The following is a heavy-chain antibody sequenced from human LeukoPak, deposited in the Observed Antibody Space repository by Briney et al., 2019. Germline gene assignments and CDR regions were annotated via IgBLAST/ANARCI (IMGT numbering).Heavy chain of an antibody. D-gene: IGHD4-23*01. V-gene: IGHV1-46*01. J-gene: IGHJ4*02. CDR1: GYTFTSYY. Sequence: ASVTVSCKASGYTFTSYYMHWVRQAPGQGLEWMGIINPSGGSTNYAQKFQGRVTMTRDTSTSTVYMELSSLRSEDTAVYYCASHDYGGNSGGVSGYWGQGTLVTVSS. CDR3: ASHDYGGNSGGVSGY. CDR2: INPSGGST.